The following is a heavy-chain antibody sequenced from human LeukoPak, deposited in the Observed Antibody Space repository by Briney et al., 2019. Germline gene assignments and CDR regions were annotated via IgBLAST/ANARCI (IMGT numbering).Heavy chain of an antibody. CDR1: GGTFSSYA. D-gene: IGHD3-3*01. V-gene: IGHV1-69*13. J-gene: IGHJ3*02. CDR2: IIPIFGTA. Sequence: SVRVSCKASGGTFSSYAISWVRQAPGQGLEWMGGIIPIFGTANYAQKFQGRVTITADESTSTAYMELSSLRSEDTAVYYCARGPGGVLEWLFYAFDIWGQGTMVTVSS. CDR3: ARGPGGVLEWLFYAFDI.